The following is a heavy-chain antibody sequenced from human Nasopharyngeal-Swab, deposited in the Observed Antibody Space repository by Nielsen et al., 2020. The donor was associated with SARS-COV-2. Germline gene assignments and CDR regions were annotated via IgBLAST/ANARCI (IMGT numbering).Heavy chain of an antibody. J-gene: IGHJ5*02. CDR3: AREGGLLWFGESPEGGWFDP. CDR1: GFTFSSYE. CDR2: ISSSGSTI. D-gene: IGHD3-10*01. Sequence: GESLKISCAASGFTFSSYEMNWVRQAPGKGLEWVSYISSSGSTIYYADSVKGRFTISRDNAKNSLYLQMNSLSAEDTAVYYCAREGGLLWFGESPEGGWFDPWGQGTLVTVSS. V-gene: IGHV3-48*03.